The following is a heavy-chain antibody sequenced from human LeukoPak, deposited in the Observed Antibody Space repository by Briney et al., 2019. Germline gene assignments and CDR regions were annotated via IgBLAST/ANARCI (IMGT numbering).Heavy chain of an antibody. CDR2: FSGSGGSI. D-gene: IGHD2-21*02. CDR3: AKDLAHYAYCGGDCYSRDWFDP. CDR1: GFTFYSYA. J-gene: IGHJ5*02. Sequence: QTGGSLRLSCAASGFTFYSYAMNWVRQTPGKGLEWVSTFSGSGGSIYYADSVKGRFTISRDNSKNTLYLQMNSLRAEDTAVYYCAKDLAHYAYCGGDCYSRDWFDPWGQGTLVTVSS. V-gene: IGHV3-23*01.